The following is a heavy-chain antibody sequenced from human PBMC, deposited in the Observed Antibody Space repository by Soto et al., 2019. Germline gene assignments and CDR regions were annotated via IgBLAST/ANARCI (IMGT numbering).Heavy chain of an antibody. CDR2: IYYSGST. Sequence: QVQLQESGPGLVKPSQTLSLTCTVSGGSISSGGYYWSWIRQHTGKGLEWIGYIYYSGSTYYNPSLKSRVTISVDTSKNQFSLKLSSLTAADTAVYYCARIGDYYYDRSTDDFDIWGQGTMVTVSS. D-gene: IGHD3-22*01. V-gene: IGHV4-31*03. CDR3: ARIGDYYYDRSTDDFDI. CDR1: GGSISSGGYY. J-gene: IGHJ3*02.